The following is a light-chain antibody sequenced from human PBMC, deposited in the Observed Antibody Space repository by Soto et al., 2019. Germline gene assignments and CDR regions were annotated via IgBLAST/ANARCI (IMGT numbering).Light chain of an antibody. CDR3: QHYDTAPLT. Sequence: MQMTQSPSSLAASVGDRITITCRASQDISGYVAWYQQKPGEVPRLLIYAASTLESGVPSRFSGSGSASGSGTDFTLTISSLQPEDIATYYCQHYDTAPLTFGGGTKVEIK. CDR2: AAS. J-gene: IGKJ4*02. CDR1: QDISGY. V-gene: IGKV1-27*01.